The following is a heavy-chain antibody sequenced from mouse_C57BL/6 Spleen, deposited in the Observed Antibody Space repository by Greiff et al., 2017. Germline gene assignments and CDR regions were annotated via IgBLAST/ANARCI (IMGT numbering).Heavy chain of an antibody. D-gene: IGHD1-1*01. CDR2: IHPNSGST. CDR1: GYTFTSYW. Sequence: VQLQQPGAELVKPGASVKLSCKASGYTFTSYWMHWVKQRPGQGLEWIGMIHPNSGSTNYNAKFKSKATLTVDKSSSTAYMQLSSLTSEDAAVYYCARSTTVVDPYYAMDYWGQGTSVTVSS. V-gene: IGHV1-64*01. CDR3: ARSTTVVDPYYAMDY. J-gene: IGHJ4*01.